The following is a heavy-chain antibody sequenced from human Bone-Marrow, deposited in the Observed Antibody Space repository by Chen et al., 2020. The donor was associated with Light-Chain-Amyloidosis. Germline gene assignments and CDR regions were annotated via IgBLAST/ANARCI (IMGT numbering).Heavy chain of an antibody. CDR1: GCTFTKYW. CDR2: IYPDDSEA. Sequence: EVQLEQSGPEVKKPGESLKISGQGCGCTFTKYWDGWVRQKPGKGLEWRGVIYPDDSEARYSPSFEGQVTISADKSITPAYLQWRSLKASDTAMYYCARRRDGYNFDYWGQGTLVTVSS. CDR3: ARRRDGYNFDY. D-gene: IGHD5-12*01. J-gene: IGHJ4*02. V-gene: IGHV5-51*01.